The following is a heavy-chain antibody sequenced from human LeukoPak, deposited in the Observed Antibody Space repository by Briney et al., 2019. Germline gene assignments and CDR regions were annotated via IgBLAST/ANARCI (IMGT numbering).Heavy chain of an antibody. V-gene: IGHV5-51*01. J-gene: IGHJ4*02. CDR2: IYPGDSDT. Sequence: GESLKISCKGSGYSFTSYWVGWVRQMPGKGLEWMGIIYPGDSDTRYSPSFQGQVTISADKSISTAYLQWSSLKASDTAIYYCARHTREGASDTPFDYWGQGTLVTVSS. CDR3: ARHTREGASDTPFDY. CDR1: GYSFTSYW. D-gene: IGHD2-15*01.